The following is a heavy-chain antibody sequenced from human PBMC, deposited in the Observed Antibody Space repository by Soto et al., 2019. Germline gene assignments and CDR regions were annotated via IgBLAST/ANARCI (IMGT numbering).Heavy chain of an antibody. D-gene: IGHD2-2*01. CDR1: GFTFGDYA. Sequence: GGSLRLSCTASGFTFGDYAMSWVRQAPGKGLEWVGFIRSKAYGGTTEYAASVKGRFTISRDDSKSIAYLQMNSLKTEDTAVYYCTRDHGIVVVPAAVDYWGQGTLVTVSS. J-gene: IGHJ4*02. CDR2: IRSKAYGGTT. CDR3: TRDHGIVVVPAAVDY. V-gene: IGHV3-49*04.